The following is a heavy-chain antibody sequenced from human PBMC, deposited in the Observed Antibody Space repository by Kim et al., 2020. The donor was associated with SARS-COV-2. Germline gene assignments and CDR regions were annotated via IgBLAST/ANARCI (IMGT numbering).Heavy chain of an antibody. CDR2: IYNSGTT. CDR1: GGSFSGYY. V-gene: IGHV4-34*01. Sequence: SETLSLTCAVYGGSFSGYYWSWVRQPPGKGLEWVGEIYNSGTTNYNPSLKSRVTISLDTAKNQYSLKLSSVTAADTAVYFCARSFYHGPSSFWVRFDHWGQGTLVTVSS. CDR3: ARSFYHGPSSFWVRFDH. J-gene: IGHJ5*02. D-gene: IGHD6-13*01.